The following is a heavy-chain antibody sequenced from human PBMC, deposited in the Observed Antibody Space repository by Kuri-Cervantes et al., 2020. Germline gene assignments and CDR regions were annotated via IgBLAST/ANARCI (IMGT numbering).Heavy chain of an antibody. CDR2: IYYSGST. V-gene: IGHV4-39*01. J-gene: IGHJ5*02. CDR3: ARYITTWKYFDP. CDR1: GGSISSSSYY. D-gene: IGHD1-1*01. Sequence: SETLSLTCTVSGGSISSSSYYWGWIRQPPGKGLEWIGSIYYSGSTYYNPSLKTRVTISVDTSKNQFSLKLHSVTAADTAVYYCARYITTWKYFDPWGQGTLVTVSS.